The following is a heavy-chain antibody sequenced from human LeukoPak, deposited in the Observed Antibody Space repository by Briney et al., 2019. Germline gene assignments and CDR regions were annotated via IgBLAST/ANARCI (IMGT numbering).Heavy chain of an antibody. CDR1: GFTFSTYA. J-gene: IGHJ4*02. CDR3: AKSDYDSSGFDLYYFDY. V-gene: IGHV3-23*01. CDR2: FSGSGGRT. Sequence: GGSLRLSCAASGFTFSTYAMSWDRRARGKGLEWVSGFSGSGGRTYYADSVKGRFTVSRDKSKNTLYLQMSSLRAEDTAVYYCAKSDYDSSGFDLYYFDYWGQGPLIADSS. D-gene: IGHD3-22*01.